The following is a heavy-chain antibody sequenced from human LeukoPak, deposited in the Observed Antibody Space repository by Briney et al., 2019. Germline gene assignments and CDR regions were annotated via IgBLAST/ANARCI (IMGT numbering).Heavy chain of an antibody. CDR2: ISSSSSTI. J-gene: IGHJ6*02. D-gene: IGHD4-17*01. V-gene: IGHV3-48*01. Sequence: GGSLRLSCAASGFTFSSYSMNWVRQAPGKGLEWVSYISSSSSTIYYADSVKGRFTISRDNAKNSLFLQMNSLRAEDTAVYYCASCYGDYPHYYCYYGMDVWGQGTTVTVSS. CDR3: ASCYGDYPHYYCYYGMDV. CDR1: GFTFSSYS.